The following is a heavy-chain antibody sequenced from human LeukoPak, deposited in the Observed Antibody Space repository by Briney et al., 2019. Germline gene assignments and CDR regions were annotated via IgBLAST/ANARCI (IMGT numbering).Heavy chain of an antibody. CDR1: GGTFSSYA. J-gene: IGHJ4*02. D-gene: IGHD3-22*01. V-gene: IGHV1-69*13. CDR3: ARTRFWYYDSFVRPYYFDY. CDR2: IIPILNTA. Sequence: SVKVSCKASGGTFSSYAITWVRQAPGQGLEWMGGIIPILNTANYAQKFQGRVTITADESTDTAYMELSSLRSGDTAVYYCARTRFWYYDSFVRPYYFDYWGQGTLVTVSS.